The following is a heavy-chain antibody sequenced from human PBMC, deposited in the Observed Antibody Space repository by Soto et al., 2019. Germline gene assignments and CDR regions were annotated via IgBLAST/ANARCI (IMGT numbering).Heavy chain of an antibody. CDR2: INAANGDT. D-gene: IGHD6-13*01. V-gene: IGHV1-3*01. CDR3: VRRHVSATGIDWFDP. CDR1: GYTFTSYG. J-gene: IGHJ5*02. Sequence: SVNFSCKASGYTFTSYGIHWVRQAPGQRLEWMGWINAANGDTKYSPKFQGRVTITRDTSASTAYMELSSLRSEDTAVYYCVRRHVSATGIDWFDPWGQGTLVTVSS.